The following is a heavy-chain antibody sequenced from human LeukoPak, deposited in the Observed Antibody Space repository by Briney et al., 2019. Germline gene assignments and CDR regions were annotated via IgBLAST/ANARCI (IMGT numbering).Heavy chain of an antibody. CDR3: ARSPYSSSWFFDY. V-gene: IGHV3-30-3*01. D-gene: IGHD6-13*01. CDR2: ISYDGSNK. Sequence: GGSLRLSRAASGFTFSSYAMHWVRQAPGKGLEWVAVISYDGSNKYYADSVKGRFTISRDNSKNTLYLQMNSLRAEDTAVYYCARSPYSSSWFFDYWGQGTLVTVSS. CDR1: GFTFSSYA. J-gene: IGHJ4*02.